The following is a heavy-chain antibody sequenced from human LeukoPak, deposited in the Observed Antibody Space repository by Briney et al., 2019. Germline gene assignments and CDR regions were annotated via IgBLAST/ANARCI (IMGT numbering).Heavy chain of an antibody. D-gene: IGHD5-18*01. CDR1: GFTFSSYG. J-gene: IGHJ6*02. CDR3: AKEQTAMVRGYYYGMDV. Sequence: QPGRSLRLSCAASGFTFSSYGMHWVRQAPGKGLEWVAVISYDGSNKYYADSVKGRFTISRDNSKNTLYLQMNSLRAEDTAVYYCAKEQTAMVRGYYYGMDVWGQGTTVTVSS. V-gene: IGHV3-30*18. CDR2: ISYDGSNK.